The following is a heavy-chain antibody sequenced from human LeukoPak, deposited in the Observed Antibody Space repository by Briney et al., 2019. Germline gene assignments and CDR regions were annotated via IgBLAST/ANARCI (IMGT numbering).Heavy chain of an antibody. D-gene: IGHD2-15*01. Sequence: GESLQISCKGSGYSFTSYWIGWVRRMPGKGLEWMGIIYPGDSDTRYSPSFQGQVTISADKSISTAYLQWSSLKASDTAMYYCASSYCSGGSCYRSGFDYWGQGTLVTVSS. V-gene: IGHV5-51*01. CDR1: GYSFTSYW. J-gene: IGHJ4*02. CDR3: ASSYCSGGSCYRSGFDY. CDR2: IYPGDSDT.